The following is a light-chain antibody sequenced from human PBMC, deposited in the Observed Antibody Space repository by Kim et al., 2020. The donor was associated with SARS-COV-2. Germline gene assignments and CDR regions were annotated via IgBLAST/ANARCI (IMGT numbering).Light chain of an antibody. Sequence: SASVGDSVTITCQASQDISNYLNWYQQKPGKAPKLLIYDASNLETGVPSRFSGSRSGTDFTFTISSLQPEDIATYYCQQYDNLPYTFGQGTNLEI. CDR2: DAS. J-gene: IGKJ2*01. CDR1: QDISNY. V-gene: IGKV1-33*01. CDR3: QQYDNLPYT.